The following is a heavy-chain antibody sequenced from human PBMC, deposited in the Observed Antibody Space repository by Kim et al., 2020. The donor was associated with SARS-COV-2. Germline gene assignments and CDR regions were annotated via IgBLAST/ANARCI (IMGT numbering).Heavy chain of an antibody. D-gene: IGHD6-19*01. CDR1: GYTFTSHF. Sequence: ASVKVSCKTSGYTFTSHFMHWVRQVPGHTFEWMGWIDAGSGDTKYAQRFQDRITITRDTSANTVYMELSSLKSQDTAVFYCARDQPVGPIAVAAGGFDYWGQGTLVTVSS. CDR2: IDAGSGDT. CDR3: ARDQPVGPIAVAAGGFDY. V-gene: IGHV1-3*01. J-gene: IGHJ4*02.